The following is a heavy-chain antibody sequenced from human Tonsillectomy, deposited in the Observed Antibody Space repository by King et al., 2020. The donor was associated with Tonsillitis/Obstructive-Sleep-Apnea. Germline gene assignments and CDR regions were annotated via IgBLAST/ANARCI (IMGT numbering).Heavy chain of an antibody. CDR3: AKGSSGSYLMKFLDY. J-gene: IGHJ4*02. V-gene: IGHV3-43*01. Sequence: QLVQSGGVVVQPGGSLRLSCAASGFTFDDYTMHWVRQAPGKGLEWVSLISWDGGSTYYADSVKGRFTISRDKSKNSLYLQMNSLRTEDTALYYCAKGSSGSYLMKFLDYWGQGTLVTVSS. CDR2: ISWDGGST. CDR1: GFTFDDYT. D-gene: IGHD1-26*01.